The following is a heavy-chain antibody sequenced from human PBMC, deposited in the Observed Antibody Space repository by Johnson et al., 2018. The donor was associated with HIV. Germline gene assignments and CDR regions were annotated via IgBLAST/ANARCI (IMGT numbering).Heavy chain of an antibody. J-gene: IGHJ3*02. CDR3: ARERNSNWGWRSMSDAFDI. CDR1: GFTFDDYA. CDR2: ISWNSGSI. Sequence: VQLVESGGGLVQPGRSLRLSCAASGFTFDDYAMHWVRQAPGKGLEWVSGISWNSGSIGYADSVKGRFTISRDNSKNTRYLQMNGLRAEDTAVYYCARERNSNWGWRSMSDAFDIWGQGTMVTVSS. D-gene: IGHD7-27*01. V-gene: IGHV3-9*01.